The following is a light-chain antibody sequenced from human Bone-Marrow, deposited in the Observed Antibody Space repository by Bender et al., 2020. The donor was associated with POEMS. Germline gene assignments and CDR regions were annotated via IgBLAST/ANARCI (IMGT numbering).Light chain of an antibody. Sequence: SSQLTQPPSLSVSPGQTARITCSADALSKQHAYWYQQKPGQAPVLVIYKDTQRPSGIPERFSASTSGTTVTLTISGVQVEDEADYYCHSSDSNGQYAVFGGGTKLTVL. J-gene: IGLJ2*01. V-gene: IGLV3-25*03. CDR2: KDT. CDR1: ALSKQH. CDR3: HSSDSNGQYAV.